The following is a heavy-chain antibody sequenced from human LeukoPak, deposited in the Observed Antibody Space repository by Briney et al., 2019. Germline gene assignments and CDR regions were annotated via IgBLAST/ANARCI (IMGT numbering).Heavy chain of an antibody. CDR3: ASASPLTGTPYGY. CDR1: GFTFSSYA. CDR2: ISGSGGST. D-gene: IGHD1-7*01. J-gene: IGHJ4*02. Sequence: PGGSLRLSCAASGFTFSSYAMSWVRQAPGKGLEWVSAISGSGGSTYYADSVKGRFTISRDNAKNSLYLQMNSLRAEDTAVYYCASASPLTGTPYGYWGQGTLVTVSS. V-gene: IGHV3-23*01.